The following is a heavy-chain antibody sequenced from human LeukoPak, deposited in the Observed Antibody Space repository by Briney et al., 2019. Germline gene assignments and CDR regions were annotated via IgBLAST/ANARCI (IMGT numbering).Heavy chain of an antibody. Sequence: SETLSLTCTVSGDSINSHFWSWIRQPPGKGLEWIGYISYRGSTNYNPSLKSRVTISIDTPKNQFSLKLTSVTAADTAVYYCAGDSSGWLYVDYWGQGTLVTVSS. CDR1: GDSINSHF. CDR3: AGDSSGWLYVDY. V-gene: IGHV4-59*11. J-gene: IGHJ4*02. D-gene: IGHD6-19*01. CDR2: ISYRGST.